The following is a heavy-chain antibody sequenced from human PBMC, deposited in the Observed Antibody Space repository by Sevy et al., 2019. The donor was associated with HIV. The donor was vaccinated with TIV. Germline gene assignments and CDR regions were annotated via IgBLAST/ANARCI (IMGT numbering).Heavy chain of an antibody. D-gene: IGHD6-13*01. CDR3: TTGEDVYSSSWHPHYSYGMDV. J-gene: IGHJ6*02. CDR2: IKSKTDDGTT. V-gene: IGHV3-15*07. Sequence: GGSLRLSCAASGFTFSNTWMNWVRQAPGKGLEWVGRIKSKTDDGTTDYAAPVKGRFTISRDVSKNTLYLQMNSLKNEDTAVYYCTTGEDVYSSSWHPHYSYGMDVWGQGTTVTVSS. CDR1: GFTFSNTW.